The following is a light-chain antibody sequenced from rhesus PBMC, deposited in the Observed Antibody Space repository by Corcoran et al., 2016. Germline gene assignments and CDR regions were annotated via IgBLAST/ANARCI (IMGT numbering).Light chain of an antibody. J-gene: IGLJ1*01. CDR1: SSDIGDYSF. V-gene: IGLV2-32*02. CDR2: EVT. CDR3: CSYAGANTHI. Sequence: QAALTQPRSVSGAPGQSVTITCTGTSSDIGDYSFVSWFQHHPGAAPKVLIYEVTKRPSGVSDRFSGSKSGNTASLTISGLPAEDEADYYCCSYAGANTHIFGSGTRLSVL.